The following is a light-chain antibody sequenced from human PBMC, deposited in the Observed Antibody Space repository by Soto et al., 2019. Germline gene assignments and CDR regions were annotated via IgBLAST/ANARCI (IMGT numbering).Light chain of an antibody. CDR1: HSISTN. CDR2: GAS. CDR3: QQYGDSPT. V-gene: IGKV3-15*01. J-gene: IGKJ1*01. Sequence: EIIMTQSPATLSVSPGEGATLSCRTSHSISTNLAWYQHKRGQSPRLLVYGASTRATGVPARFSGSGSGAEFTLSISSLQSEDFAVFYCQQYGDSPTFGQGTKVEIK.